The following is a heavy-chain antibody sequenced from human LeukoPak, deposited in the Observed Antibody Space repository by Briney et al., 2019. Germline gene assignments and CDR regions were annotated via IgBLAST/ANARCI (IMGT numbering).Heavy chain of an antibody. J-gene: IGHJ3*02. CDR1: GYSISSSYY. D-gene: IGHD4-23*01. CDR2: IYYSGST. V-gene: IGHV4-61*01. CDR3: ARHQRGNSDAFDI. Sequence: SETLSLTCTVSGYSISSSYYWSWIRQPPGKGLEWIGYIYYSGSTNYNPSLKSRVTISIDTSKNQFSLKLSSVTAADTAVYYCARHQRGNSDAFDIWGQGTMVTVSS.